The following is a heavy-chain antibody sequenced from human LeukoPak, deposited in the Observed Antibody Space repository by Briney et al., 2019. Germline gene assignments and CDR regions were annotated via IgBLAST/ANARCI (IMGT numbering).Heavy chain of an antibody. CDR3: ARGREFHRRSFDS. Sequence: GESLKISCKASGYSFTNYWIGWVRQMPGKGLEWMGNIYPGDSDTRYSPSFRGQVTISADKSISTAYLQWSSLKASDSAMYYCARGREFHRRSFDSWDQGTLLTVSS. CDR2: IYPGDSDT. J-gene: IGHJ4*02. CDR1: GYSFTNYW. V-gene: IGHV5-51*01. D-gene: IGHD3-10*01.